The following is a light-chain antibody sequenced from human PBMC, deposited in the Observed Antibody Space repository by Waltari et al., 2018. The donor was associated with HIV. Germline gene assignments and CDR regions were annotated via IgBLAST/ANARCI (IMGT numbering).Light chain of an antibody. CDR2: WAC. J-gene: IGKJ1*01. CDR3: QQYYSTPRT. Sequence: DIVMTQSPDSLAVSLGERDTIHCKSSQSVLYSSNNKNYSALYQQKPGQPPKLLIYWACTRESEVPDLFSGSGSITDYTLSFSSLQAEDVAVYYCQQYYSTPRTFGQGTKVEIK. CDR1: QSVLYSSNNKNY. V-gene: IGKV4-1*01.